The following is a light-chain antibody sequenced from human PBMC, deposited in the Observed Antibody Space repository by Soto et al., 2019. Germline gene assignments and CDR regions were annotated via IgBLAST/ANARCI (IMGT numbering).Light chain of an antibody. J-gene: IGKJ1*01. CDR3: HQYHYWWT. V-gene: IGKV3-15*01. CDR2: GAS. CDR1: QSVSGH. Sequence: EIVMTQSPATLSVSPGERVTLSCRASQSVSGHLAWYQQKPGQAPRLIISGASTRATGIPARFSGRGSGTEFTLTISSLQSEDFAVYYCHQYHYWWTFGQGTEVEIK.